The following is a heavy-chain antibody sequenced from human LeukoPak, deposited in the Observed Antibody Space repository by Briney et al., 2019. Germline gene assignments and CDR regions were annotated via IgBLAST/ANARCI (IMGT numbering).Heavy chain of an antibody. CDR2: IYYSGST. J-gene: IGHJ4*02. Sequence: PSETLSLTCTVSGGSISSSSYYGGWIRQPPGKGLEWIGSIYYSGSTYYNPSLKSRVTISVDTSKNQFSLKLSSVTAADTAVYYCAALNWSGGYWGQGTLVTVSS. CDR3: AALNWSGGY. D-gene: IGHD1-20*01. V-gene: IGHV4-39*01. CDR1: GGSISSSSYY.